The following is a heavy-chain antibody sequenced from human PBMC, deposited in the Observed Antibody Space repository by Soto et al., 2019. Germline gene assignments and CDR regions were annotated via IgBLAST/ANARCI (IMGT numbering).Heavy chain of an antibody. V-gene: IGHV4-61*01. D-gene: IGHD5-18*01. CDR2: IYYSGST. CDR1: GGSVSSGSYY. CDR3: ASPLYSYGPMDV. Sequence: QVQLQESGPGLVKPSETLSLTCTVSGGSVSSGSYYWSCIRQPPGKGLEWIGYIYYSGSTNYNPSLKSRVTISVDTSKNHLSLKLSSVTAADTAVYYCASPLYSYGPMDVWGQGTTVTVSS. J-gene: IGHJ6*02.